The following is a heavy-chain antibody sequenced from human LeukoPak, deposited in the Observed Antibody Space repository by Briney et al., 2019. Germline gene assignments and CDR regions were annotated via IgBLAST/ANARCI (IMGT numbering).Heavy chain of an antibody. Sequence: GGSLRLSCAASGFTFSSYAMSWVRQAPGKGLEWVSAISGGGGRTYYADSMKGRFTMSRDNFKSTLYLQMNSLRVEDTAVYYCARSWNFHDSSGLDNWGQGTLVTVSS. J-gene: IGHJ4*02. D-gene: IGHD3-22*01. V-gene: IGHV3-23*01. CDR2: ISGGGGRT. CDR1: GFTFSSYA. CDR3: ARSWNFHDSSGLDN.